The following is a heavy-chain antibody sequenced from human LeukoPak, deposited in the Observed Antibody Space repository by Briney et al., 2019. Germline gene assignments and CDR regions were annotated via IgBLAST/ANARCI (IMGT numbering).Heavy chain of an antibody. CDR3: ARGIGYCGSTICSYYYYMDV. CDR1: GGSISNYY. CDR2: IYYSGST. J-gene: IGHJ6*03. V-gene: IGHV4-59*01. D-gene: IGHD2-2*03. Sequence: SETLSLTCNVSGGSISNYYWSWIRQPPGKGLEWIANIYYSGSTNYNPSLKSRVTISVDTSKNQFSLKLNSVTAADTAVYYCARGIGYCGSTICSYYYYMDVWGKGTTVTVSS.